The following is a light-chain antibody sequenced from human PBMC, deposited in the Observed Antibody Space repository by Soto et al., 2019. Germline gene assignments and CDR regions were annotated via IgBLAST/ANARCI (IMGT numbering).Light chain of an antibody. CDR2: SAS. V-gene: IGKV1-39*01. CDR3: QQTYSNSVP. CDR1: QNIDKY. J-gene: IGKJ1*01. Sequence: DIRMTQSPASLSASVGDRVTVTCRASQNIDKYLHWYQQKPGKATNLLIFSASILQSGVPSRFIGSGSGTEFTVTISGLQPEDFATYYGQQTYSNSVPFGQVTKVDIX.